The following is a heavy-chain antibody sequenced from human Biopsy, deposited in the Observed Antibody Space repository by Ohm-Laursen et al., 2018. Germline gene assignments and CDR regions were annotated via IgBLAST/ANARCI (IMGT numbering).Heavy chain of an antibody. CDR1: GVSINGGRYY. J-gene: IGHJ2*01. D-gene: IGHD5-12*01. V-gene: IGHV4-31*03. CDR3: ARLGSGDYFPTFFDF. CDR2: IFYSANT. Sequence: TLSLTCTVSGVSINGGRYYWNWIRHHPGKGLEWIGNIFYSANTYYNPSLKSRVTISVDTSKNQFSLKLSSVTAADTAVYYCARLGSGDYFPTFFDFWGRGTLVTVSS.